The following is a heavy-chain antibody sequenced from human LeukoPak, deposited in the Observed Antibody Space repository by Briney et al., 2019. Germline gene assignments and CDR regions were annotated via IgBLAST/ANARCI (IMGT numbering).Heavy chain of an antibody. CDR2: IYYSGST. V-gene: IGHV4-31*03. D-gene: IGHD3-3*01. CDR3: ARADFWSGNQGFDY. Sequence: SQTLSLTCTVSGGSISSGGYYWSWIRQHPGRGLEWIGYIYYSGSTYYNPSLKSRDTISVDTSKNQFSLKLSSVTAADTAVYYCARADFWSGNQGFDYWGQGTLVTVSS. CDR1: GGSISSGGYY. J-gene: IGHJ4*02.